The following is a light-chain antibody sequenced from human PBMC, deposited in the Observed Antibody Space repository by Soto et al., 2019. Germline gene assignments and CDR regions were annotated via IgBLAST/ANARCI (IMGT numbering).Light chain of an antibody. Sequence: QAVVTQSPSASASLGASVKLTCTLSSGHSSYAIAWYQQQPEKGPRYLMKVNSDGSHSEGDGIPDRFSGSSSGAERYLTISSLQSEDEADYYCQTWGTDTVVFGGGTKLTVL. J-gene: IGLJ2*01. CDR1: SGHSSYA. CDR2: VNSDGSH. CDR3: QTWGTDTVV. V-gene: IGLV4-69*01.